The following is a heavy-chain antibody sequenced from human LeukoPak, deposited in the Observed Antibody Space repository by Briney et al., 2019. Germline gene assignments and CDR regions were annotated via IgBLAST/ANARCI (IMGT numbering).Heavy chain of an antibody. CDR1: GFTFSSHW. D-gene: IGHD3-16*01. Sequence: GGSLRLSCAASGFTFSSHWMSWVRQAPGKGLEWVANIKQDGSEKYYVDSVKGRFTISRDNAKNSLYLQMNSLRAEDTAVYYCARDGYYDYVWGSYTGPFDYWGQGTLVTVSS. V-gene: IGHV3-7*01. CDR3: ARDGYYDYVWGSYTGPFDY. J-gene: IGHJ4*02. CDR2: IKQDGSEK.